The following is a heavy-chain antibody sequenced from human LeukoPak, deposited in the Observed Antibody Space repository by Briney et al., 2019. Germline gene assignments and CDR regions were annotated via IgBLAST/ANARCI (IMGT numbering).Heavy chain of an antibody. D-gene: IGHD6-13*01. Sequence: ASVKVSCKASGYTFTGYYMHWVRQAPGQGLEWMGIINPSGGSTNYAQKFQGRVTITADESTSTAYMELSSLRSEDTAVYYCARIAAAGTNRIDYWGQGTLVTVSS. CDR2: INPSGGST. CDR3: ARIAAAGTNRIDY. V-gene: IGHV1-46*01. CDR1: GYTFTGYY. J-gene: IGHJ4*02.